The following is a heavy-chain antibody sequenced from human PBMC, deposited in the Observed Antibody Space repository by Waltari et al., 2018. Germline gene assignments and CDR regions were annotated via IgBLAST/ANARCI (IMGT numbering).Heavy chain of an antibody. CDR1: GGTFSSYA. CDR3: ARGSIVVVAAPQYNWFDP. J-gene: IGHJ5*02. Sequence: QVQLVQSGAEVKKPGSSVKVSCKASGGTFSSYAISWVRQAPGQGLEWMGGIIPIFGTANYAQKFQGRVTITADESTSTAYMELSSLRSEDMAVYYCARGSIVVVAAPQYNWFDPWGQGTLVTVSS. CDR2: IIPIFGTA. V-gene: IGHV1-69*12. D-gene: IGHD2-15*01.